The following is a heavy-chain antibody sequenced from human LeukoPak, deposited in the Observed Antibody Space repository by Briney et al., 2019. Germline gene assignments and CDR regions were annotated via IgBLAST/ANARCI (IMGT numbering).Heavy chain of an antibody. CDR3: ATYCTGGRCPRTSDY. J-gene: IGHJ4*02. Sequence: SVKVSCKASGGNFSSYAFNWVRQAPGQGLEWMGRIIPLLNIVNSAQRFQGRVTITADKSTSTTYMELSSLTSEDTAVFYCATYCTGGRCPRTSDYWGQGTLVTVSS. D-gene: IGHD2-15*01. CDR2: IIPLLNIV. CDR1: GGNFSSYA. V-gene: IGHV1-69*04.